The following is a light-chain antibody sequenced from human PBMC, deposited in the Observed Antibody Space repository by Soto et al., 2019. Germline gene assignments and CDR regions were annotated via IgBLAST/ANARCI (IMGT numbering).Light chain of an antibody. CDR2: GAS. V-gene: IGKV3-20*01. CDR1: QSVRSNY. Sequence: EIVLTQSPGTLSLSPGERATLSCRASQSVRSNYLAWYQQKPGQAPRLLIYGASSRATDIPDRFSGTGSGTDFTLTISRLETEDFAVYYCQQYGGSPYTFGQGTKLEIK. J-gene: IGKJ2*01. CDR3: QQYGGSPYT.